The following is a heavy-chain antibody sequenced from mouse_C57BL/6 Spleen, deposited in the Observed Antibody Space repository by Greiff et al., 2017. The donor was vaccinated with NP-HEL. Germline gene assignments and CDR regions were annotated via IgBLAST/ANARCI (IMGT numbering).Heavy chain of an antibody. Sequence: VQLVESGPELVKPGASVKISCKASGYEFSSSWMNWVKQRPGKGLEWIGRIYPGDGDTNYNGKFKGKATLTADKSSSTAYMQLSSLTSEDSAVYFCSRNYASSPLFCYWGQGATLTVA. J-gene: IGHJ2*01. CDR3: SRNYASSPLFCY. V-gene: IGHV1-82*01. CDR1: GYEFSSSW. D-gene: IGHD1-1*01. CDR2: IYPGDGDT.